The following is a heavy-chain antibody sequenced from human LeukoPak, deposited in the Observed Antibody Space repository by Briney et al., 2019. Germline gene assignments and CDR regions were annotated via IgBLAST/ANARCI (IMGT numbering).Heavy chain of an antibody. J-gene: IGHJ3*02. D-gene: IGHD5-18*01. Sequence: SETLSLTCTVSGGSISSSSYYWGWIRQPPWKGLEWIGSIYYSGSTYYNPSLKSRVTIPVDTPKNQLSLKLSSVTAADTAVYYCARPLDTAMVLDAFDIWGQGTMVTVSS. CDR1: GGSISSSSYY. CDR3: ARPLDTAMVLDAFDI. V-gene: IGHV4-39*01. CDR2: IYYSGST.